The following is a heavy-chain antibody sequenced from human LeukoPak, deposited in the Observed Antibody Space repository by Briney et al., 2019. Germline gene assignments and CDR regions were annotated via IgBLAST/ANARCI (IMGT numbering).Heavy chain of an antibody. CDR1: GCTFSSYW. CDR2: IKQDGSET. Sequence: PGGSLRLSCAASGCTFSSYWMSWVRQAPGKGLEWVANIKQDGSETHYVDSVKGRFTISRDKAKNTVYLQMNSLRVEDTSVYYCARDGLVRGSFDIWGQ. V-gene: IGHV3-7*01. CDR3: ARDGLVRGSFDI. D-gene: IGHD3-10*01. J-gene: IGHJ3*02.